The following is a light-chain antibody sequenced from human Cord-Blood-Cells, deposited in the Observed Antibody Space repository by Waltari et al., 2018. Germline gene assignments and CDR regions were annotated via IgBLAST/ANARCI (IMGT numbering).Light chain of an antibody. Sequence: DIQMTQSPSTLSASVGDRVTITCRASQSISSWLAWYQQKPGKAPKLLIYKASSLESGVPARFSGSGSGTEFTLTISSLQPDDFATYCCQQYNSYSPTFDQGTKVEIK. V-gene: IGKV1-5*03. J-gene: IGKJ1*01. CDR3: QQYNSYSPT. CDR2: KAS. CDR1: QSISSW.